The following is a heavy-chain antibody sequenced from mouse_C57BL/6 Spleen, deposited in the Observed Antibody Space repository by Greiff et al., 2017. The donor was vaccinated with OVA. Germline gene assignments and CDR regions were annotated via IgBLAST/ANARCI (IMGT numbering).Heavy chain of an antibody. CDR2: ISSGSSTI. V-gene: IGHV5-17*01. Sequence: DVKLVESGGGLVKPGGSLKLSCAASGFTFSDYGMHWVRQAPEKGLEWVAYISSGSSTIYYADTVKGRFTISRDNAKNTLFLQMTSLRSEDTAMYYCATGTGDYFDYWGQGTTLTVSS. CDR1: GFTFSDYG. D-gene: IGHD4-1*01. CDR3: ATGTGDYFDY. J-gene: IGHJ2*01.